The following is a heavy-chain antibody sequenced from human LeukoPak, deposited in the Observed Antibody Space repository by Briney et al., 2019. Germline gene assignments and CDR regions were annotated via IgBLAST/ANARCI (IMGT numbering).Heavy chain of an antibody. CDR3: ARDTDTYYYDSSGYLY. Sequence: ASVKVSCKASGYTFTSYYMHWVRQAPGQGLEWMGIINPSGGSTSYAQKFQGRVTMTRDTSTSTVYMELSSLRSEDTAVYYCARDTDTYYYDSSGYLYWGQGTLVTVSS. CDR2: INPSGGST. V-gene: IGHV1-46*01. J-gene: IGHJ4*02. CDR1: GYTFTSYY. D-gene: IGHD3-22*01.